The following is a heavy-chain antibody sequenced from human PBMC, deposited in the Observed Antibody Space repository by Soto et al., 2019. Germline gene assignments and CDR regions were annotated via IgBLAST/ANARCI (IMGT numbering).Heavy chain of an antibody. CDR1: GFTFSNYG. CDR2: ISYDGSNK. Sequence: PGGSLRLSCAASGFTFSNYGMHWVRQAPGKGLEWVAVISYDGSNKYYADSVKGRFTISRDNSKNTLYLQMNSLRAEGTAVYYCAKVAAYYYGSGSYYNPGIYYYGMDVWGQGTTVTVS. CDR3: AKVAAYYYGSGSYYNPGIYYYGMDV. J-gene: IGHJ6*02. D-gene: IGHD3-10*01. V-gene: IGHV3-30*18.